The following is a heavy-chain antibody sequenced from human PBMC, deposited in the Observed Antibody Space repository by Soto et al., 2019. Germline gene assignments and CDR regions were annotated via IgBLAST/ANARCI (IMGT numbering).Heavy chain of an antibody. D-gene: IGHD2-2*01. V-gene: IGHV4-39*01. CDR2: IYYSGST. J-gene: IGHJ6*02. CDR3: GRQPGHCGRTTCLGYYSVDV. Sequence: QLQLQESGPRLVKPSETLSLTCSVSGGSISSSSYSWGWIRQPPGKGLEWIGTIYYSGSTHYNPSLEGRVAISADTPNNKLSLRLSSVTVADTAVYYCGRQPGHCGRTTCLGYYSVDVWGQGTTVTVS. CDR1: GGSISSSSYS.